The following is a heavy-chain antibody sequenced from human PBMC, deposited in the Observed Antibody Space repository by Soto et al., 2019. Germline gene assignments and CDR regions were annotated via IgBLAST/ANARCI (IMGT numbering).Heavy chain of an antibody. Sequence: QVQLVQSGGEVKKPGASVKVSCKASGYTFTSHGFSWVHQAPGQGLEWMGWISTYNGKTDYAQKFQGRVTMTADTRTNTGYMELRSLRSDDTAVYFCARLMTEGVTYREDAFDVWGQGTKVIVSS. V-gene: IGHV1-18*01. J-gene: IGHJ3*01. CDR2: ISTYNGKT. CDR3: ARLMTEGVTYREDAFDV. D-gene: IGHD3-16*02. CDR1: GYTFTSHG.